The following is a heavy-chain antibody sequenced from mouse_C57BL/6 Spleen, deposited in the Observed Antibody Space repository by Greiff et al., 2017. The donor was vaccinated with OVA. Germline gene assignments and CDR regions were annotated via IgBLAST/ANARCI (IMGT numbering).Heavy chain of an antibody. CDR3: AIYYDYAY. D-gene: IGHD2-4*01. J-gene: IGHJ3*01. V-gene: IGHV3-6*01. CDR2: ISYDGSN. CDR1: GYSITSGYY. Sequence: ESGPGLVKPSQSLSLTCSVTGYSITSGYYWNWIRQFPGNKLEWMGYISYDGSNNYNPSLKNRISITRDTSKNQFFLKLNSVTTEDTATYYCAIYYDYAYWGQGTLVTVSA.